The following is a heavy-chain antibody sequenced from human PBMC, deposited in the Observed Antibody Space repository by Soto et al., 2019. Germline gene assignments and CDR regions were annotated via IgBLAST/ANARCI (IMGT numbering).Heavy chain of an antibody. V-gene: IGHV4-34*01. J-gene: IGHJ4*02. CDR3: GGYPIGTYYDILTGPTY. CDR2: INHSGST. Sequence: PSETLSLTCAVYGGSFSGYYWSWIRQPPGKGLEWIGEINHSGSTNYNPSLKSRVTISVDTSKNQFSLKLSSVTAADTAVYYCGGYPIGTYYDILTGPTYWGQGTLVTVSS. CDR1: GGSFSGYY. D-gene: IGHD3-9*01.